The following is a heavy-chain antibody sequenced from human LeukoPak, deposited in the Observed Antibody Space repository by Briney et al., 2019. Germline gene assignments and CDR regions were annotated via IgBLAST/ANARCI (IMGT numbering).Heavy chain of an antibody. D-gene: IGHD1-1*01. V-gene: IGHV1-18*01. CDR2: ISPDNGNT. CDR1: GYIFSNFA. Sequence: ASVKVSCKASGYIFSNFAITWVRQAPGQGLEWVGWISPDNGNTNYLPSLQGRVTLTTDTFTSTAYMGLRSLRSDDTAVYYCARRKGSDVPGNDYWGQGTLVTVSS. CDR3: ARRKGSDVPGNDY. J-gene: IGHJ4*02.